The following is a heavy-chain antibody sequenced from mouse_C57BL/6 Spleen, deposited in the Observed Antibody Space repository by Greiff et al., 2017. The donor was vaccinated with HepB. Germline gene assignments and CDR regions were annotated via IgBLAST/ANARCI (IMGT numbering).Heavy chain of an antibody. J-gene: IGHJ3*01. D-gene: IGHD1-1*01. Sequence: VQLQQSGAELMKPGASVKLSCKATGYTFTGYWIEWVKQRPGHGLEWIGEILPGSGSTNYNEKFKGKATFTADTSSNTAYMQLSSLTTEDSAIYYCARSGPIYYYGSSFAWFAYWGQGTLVTVSA. CDR1: GYTFTGYW. V-gene: IGHV1-9*01. CDR2: ILPGSGST. CDR3: ARSGPIYYYGSSFAWFAY.